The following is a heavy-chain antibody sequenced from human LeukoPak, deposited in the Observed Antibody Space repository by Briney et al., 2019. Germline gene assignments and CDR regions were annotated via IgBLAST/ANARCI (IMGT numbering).Heavy chain of an antibody. Sequence: ASVKVSCKASGYTFTSYGISWVRQAPGQGLEWMGWISAYNGNTNYAQKLQGRVTMTTDTSTSTAYMELSSLRSEDTAVYYCARDDDSSGYYSPWGQGTLVTVSS. J-gene: IGHJ5*02. D-gene: IGHD3-22*01. V-gene: IGHV1-18*01. CDR1: GYTFTSYG. CDR3: ARDDDSSGYYSP. CDR2: ISAYNGNT.